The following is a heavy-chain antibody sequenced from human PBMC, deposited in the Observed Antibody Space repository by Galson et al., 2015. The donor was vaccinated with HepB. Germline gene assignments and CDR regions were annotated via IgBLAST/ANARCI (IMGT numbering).Heavy chain of an antibody. CDR3: AHIKRGAATAFDI. CDR1: GFSLSTSGVG. J-gene: IGHJ3*02. CDR2: IYWDDDK. D-gene: IGHD6-25*01. Sequence: PALVKPTQTLSLTCTLSGFSLSTSGVGVGWIRQPPGEALEWLALIYWDDDKRYSPSLKTRLTIAKDTSKNQVVLTMTNMQSEDTATYYCAHIKRGAATAFDIWGQGTLVTISS. V-gene: IGHV2-5*02.